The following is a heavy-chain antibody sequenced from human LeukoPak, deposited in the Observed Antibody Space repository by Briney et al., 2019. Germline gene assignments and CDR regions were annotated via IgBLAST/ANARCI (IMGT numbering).Heavy chain of an antibody. CDR3: ARLRMTGGFDY. D-gene: IGHD3-9*01. V-gene: IGHV4-61*02. Sequence: SQTLSLTCTVSGGSISSGSYYWSWIRQPAGKGLEWIGRVYSSGSTNYNPSLKSRVSISVDTSKNQFSLKLSSVTAADTAVYYCARLRMTGGFDYWGQGTLVTVSS. CDR2: VYSSGST. J-gene: IGHJ4*02. CDR1: GGSISSGSYY.